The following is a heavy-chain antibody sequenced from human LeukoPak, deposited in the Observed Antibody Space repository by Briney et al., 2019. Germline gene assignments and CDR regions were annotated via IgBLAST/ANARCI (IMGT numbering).Heavy chain of an antibody. Sequence: GESLRISCKGSGYSFTRYWISWVRQMPGKGLEWMGRIDPSDSYTNYSPSFQGHVTISADKSISTAYLQWSSLKASDTAMYYCASSYGSGSYYKDGDYWGQGTLVTVSS. CDR2: IDPSDSYT. D-gene: IGHD3-10*01. V-gene: IGHV5-10-1*01. CDR1: GYSFTRYW. J-gene: IGHJ4*02. CDR3: ASSYGSGSYYKDGDY.